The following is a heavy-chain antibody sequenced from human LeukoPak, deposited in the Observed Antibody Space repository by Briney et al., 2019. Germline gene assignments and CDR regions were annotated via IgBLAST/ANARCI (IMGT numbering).Heavy chain of an antibody. CDR2: IYPGDSDT. CDR1: GYSFTSYW. Sequence: GESLQISCQGSGYSFTSYWIGWVRQMPGKGLEWMGIIYPGDSDTRYSPSFQGQVTISADKSISTAYLQWSSLKASDTAMYYCAREGRYCSSTSCYDIWGQGTLVTVSS. J-gene: IGHJ4*02. CDR3: AREGRYCSSTSCYDI. V-gene: IGHV5-51*01. D-gene: IGHD2-2*01.